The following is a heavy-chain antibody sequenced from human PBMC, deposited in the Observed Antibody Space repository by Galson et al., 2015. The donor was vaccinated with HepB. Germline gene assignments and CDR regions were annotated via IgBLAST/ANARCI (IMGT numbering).Heavy chain of an antibody. CDR3: ARDRFSGRLGY. CDR1: GFTVSSSY. V-gene: IGHV3-53*01. Sequence: SLRLSCAASGFTVSSSYMSWVRQAPGKGLEWVSIIYSDGNTYYAESVKGRFTISRDNSKNTLYLQMNSLRAEDTAIYYCARDRFSGRLGYWGQGTLVTVSS. J-gene: IGHJ4*02. CDR2: IYSDGNT. D-gene: IGHD5-12*01.